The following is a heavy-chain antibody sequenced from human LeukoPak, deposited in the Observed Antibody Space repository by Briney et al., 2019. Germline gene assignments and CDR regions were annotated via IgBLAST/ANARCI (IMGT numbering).Heavy chain of an antibody. Sequence: PSETLSLTCTVSGGSISSGDYYWSWIRQTPGKGLEWIGYIHSSGSTYYNPSLKSRLTISLDTSKNQFSLKLISVTAADTAVYYCARRFASGSPFDYWGQGTLVTVSS. CDR1: GGSISSGDYY. CDR2: IHSSGST. D-gene: IGHD3-10*01. CDR3: ARRFASGSPFDY. V-gene: IGHV4-30-4*01. J-gene: IGHJ4*02.